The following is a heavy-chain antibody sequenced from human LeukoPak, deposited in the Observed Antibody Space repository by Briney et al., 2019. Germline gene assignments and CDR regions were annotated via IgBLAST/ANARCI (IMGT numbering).Heavy chain of an antibody. D-gene: IGHD4-17*01. Sequence: SETLSLTCTVSGDSVSSDTYYWSWIRQPPGKGLEWIGYIYYSGSTNYNPSLKSRVTISVDTSKNQFSLKLSSVTAVDTAVYYCARTRDYGEFDYWGQGTLVTVSS. CDR1: GDSVSSDTYY. V-gene: IGHV4-61*01. CDR3: ARTRDYGEFDY. J-gene: IGHJ4*02. CDR2: IYYSGST.